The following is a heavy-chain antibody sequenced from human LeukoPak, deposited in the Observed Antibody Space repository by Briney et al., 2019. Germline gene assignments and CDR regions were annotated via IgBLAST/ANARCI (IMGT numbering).Heavy chain of an antibody. V-gene: IGHV3-33*01. CDR3: ARQFDGSHPDAFDI. CDR1: GFTFGTYG. CDR2: TWYDGSYK. Sequence: GGSLRLSCAASGFTFGTYGMHWVRQAPGKRLEWVAVTWYDGSYKYYGDSVKGRFTISRDNSKNTLYLQMASLRVEDTAVYYCARQFDGSHPDAFDIWGQGTMVTVSS. D-gene: IGHD1-26*01. J-gene: IGHJ3*02.